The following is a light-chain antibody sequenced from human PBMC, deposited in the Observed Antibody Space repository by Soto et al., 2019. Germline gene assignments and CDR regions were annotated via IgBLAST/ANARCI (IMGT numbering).Light chain of an antibody. CDR2: DVT. CDR1: RSEVGGYNF. CDR3: CSYAGSNTYVV. V-gene: IGLV2-11*01. Sequence: QSALTQPRSVSGSPGQSVTISCTGTRSEVGGYNFVSWYQQHPGKAPKLMIYDVTQRPSGVPDRFSGSKSGNTASLTISGLQAEDEADYYCCSYAGSNTYVVFGGGTKLTVL. J-gene: IGLJ2*01.